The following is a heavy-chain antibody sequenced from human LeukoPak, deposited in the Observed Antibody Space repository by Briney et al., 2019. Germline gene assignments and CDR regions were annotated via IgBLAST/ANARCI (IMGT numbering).Heavy chain of an antibody. V-gene: IGHV1-18*01. CDR2: ISAYNGNT. D-gene: IGHD6-13*01. CDR1: GYTFTSYG. Sequence: ASVKVSCKASGYTFTSYGISWVRQAPGQGLEWMGWISAYNGNTNYAQKLQGRVTMTTDTSTSTAYMELRSLRSDDTAVYYCARDYSSPIYYYYMDVWGKGTTVIVSS. CDR3: ARDYSSPIYYYYMDV. J-gene: IGHJ6*03.